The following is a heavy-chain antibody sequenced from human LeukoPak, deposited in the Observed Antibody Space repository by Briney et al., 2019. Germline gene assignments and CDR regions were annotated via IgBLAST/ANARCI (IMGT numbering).Heavy chain of an antibody. Sequence: RAGGSLRLSCAASGFILRPYTIHWVRQAPGKGLDWVSSIDPSSTSIHYADSVKGRFSISRGNARNSLYLQMNSLRAEDTPVYYCARDRQWDYSGYDPHFDYWGQGTLVTVSS. CDR3: ARDRQWDYSGYDPHFDY. CDR1: GFILRPYT. V-gene: IGHV3-48*01. J-gene: IGHJ4*02. CDR2: IDPSSTSI. D-gene: IGHD5-12*01.